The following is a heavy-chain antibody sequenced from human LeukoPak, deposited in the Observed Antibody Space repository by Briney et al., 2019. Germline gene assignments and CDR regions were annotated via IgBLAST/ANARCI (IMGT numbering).Heavy chain of an antibody. CDR1: GGSISSGDYY. J-gene: IGHJ5*02. Sequence: SQTLSLTCTVSGGSISSGDYYWSWIRQPPGKGLEWIGYIYHSGSTYYNPSLKSRVTISVDTSKNQFSLKLSSVTAADTAVYYCARADSIVVVPAASWFDPWGQGTLVTVSS. D-gene: IGHD2-2*01. V-gene: IGHV4-30-4*08. CDR2: IYHSGST. CDR3: ARADSIVVVPAASWFDP.